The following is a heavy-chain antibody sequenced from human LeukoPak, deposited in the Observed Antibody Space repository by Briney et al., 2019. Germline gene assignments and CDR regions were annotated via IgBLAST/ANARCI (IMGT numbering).Heavy chain of an antibody. CDR2: IYPGDSDT. CDR3: ARHENRGNEYYYYYYMDV. V-gene: IGHV5-51*01. J-gene: IGHJ6*03. CDR1: GYSFTSYW. Sequence: GESLKISGKGSGYSFTSYWIGWVRQMPGKGLEWMGIIYPGDSDTRYSPSFQGQVPISADKSISTAYLQWSSLKASDTAMYYCARHENRGNEYYYYYYMDVWGKGTTVTVSS. D-gene: IGHD1-1*01.